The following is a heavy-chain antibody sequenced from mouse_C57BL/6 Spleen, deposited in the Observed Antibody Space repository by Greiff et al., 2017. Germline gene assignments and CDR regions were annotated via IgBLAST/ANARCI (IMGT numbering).Heavy chain of an antibody. CDR3: VRRDYGSSYGEYFDV. Sequence: EVQLVESGGGLVQPKGSLKLSCAASGFSFNTYAMNWVRQAPGKGLEWVARIRSKSNNYATSYADSVKDRFTISRDDSESMLYLQMNHLKTEDTAMYYCVRRDYGSSYGEYFDVWGTGTTVTVSS. CDR2: IRSKSNNYAT. CDR1: GFSFNTYA. V-gene: IGHV10-1*01. J-gene: IGHJ1*03. D-gene: IGHD1-1*01.